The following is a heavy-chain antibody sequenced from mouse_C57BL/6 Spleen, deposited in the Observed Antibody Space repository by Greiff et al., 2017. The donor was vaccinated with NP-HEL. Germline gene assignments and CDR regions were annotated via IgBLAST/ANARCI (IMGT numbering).Heavy chain of an antibody. V-gene: IGHV1-76*01. CDR3: ARAGLRRDAMDY. D-gene: IGHD2-2*01. J-gene: IGHJ4*01. Sequence: QVQLQQSGAELVRPGASVKLSCKASGYTFTDYYINWVKQRPGQGLEWIARIYPGSGNTYYNEKFKGKATLTAEKSSSTAYMQLSSLTSEDSAVYFCARAGLRRDAMDYWGQGTSVTVSS. CDR1: GYTFTDYY. CDR2: IYPGSGNT.